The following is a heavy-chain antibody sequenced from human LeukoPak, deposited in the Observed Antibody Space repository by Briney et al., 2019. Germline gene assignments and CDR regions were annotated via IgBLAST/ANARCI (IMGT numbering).Heavy chain of an antibody. D-gene: IGHD6-19*01. CDR1: GFTFSSYA. CDR2: ISYDGSNK. V-gene: IGHV3-30-3*01. CDR3: AREASSGWYREYYFDY. Sequence: GGSLRLSCAASGFTFSSYAMHWVRQAPGKGLEWVAVISYDGSNKYYADSVKGRFTISRDNSKNTLYLQMNSLRAEDTAVYYCAREASSGWYREYYFDYWGQGTLVTVSS. J-gene: IGHJ4*02.